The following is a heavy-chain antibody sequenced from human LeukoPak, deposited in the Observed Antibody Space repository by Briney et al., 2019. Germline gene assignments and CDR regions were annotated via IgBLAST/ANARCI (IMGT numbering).Heavy chain of an antibody. J-gene: IGHJ5*02. CDR1: GFTFDDYG. Sequence: PGGSLRLSCAASGFTFDDYGMSWVRQAPGKGLEWVYGINWNGGSTVYADSVKGRFTISRDNAKNSLYLQMNSLRAEDTAWYYCARGCPGYSYVYVCWFDPWGQGTLVTVSS. CDR2: INWNGGST. CDR3: ARGCPGYSYVYVCWFDP. D-gene: IGHD5-18*01. V-gene: IGHV3-20*04.